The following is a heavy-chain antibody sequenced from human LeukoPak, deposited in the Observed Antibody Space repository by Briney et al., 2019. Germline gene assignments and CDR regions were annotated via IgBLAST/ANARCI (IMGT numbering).Heavy chain of an antibody. Sequence: GGSLRLSCAASGFTFSSYWMSWVRQAPGKGLEWVANIKQDGSEKYYVDSVRGRFTISRDNAKNSLYLQMNSLRAEDTAVYYCAKDLDRDRWFGESWGQGTLVTVSS. J-gene: IGHJ5*02. CDR3: AKDLDRDRWFGES. CDR1: GFTFSSYW. CDR2: IKQDGSEK. V-gene: IGHV3-7*01. D-gene: IGHD3-10*01.